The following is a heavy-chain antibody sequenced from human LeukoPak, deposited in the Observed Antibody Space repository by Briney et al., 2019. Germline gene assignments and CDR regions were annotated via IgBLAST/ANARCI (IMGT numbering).Heavy chain of an antibody. CDR2: TYYRSKWYN. CDR1: GGSVSSNSAA. Sequence: SQTLSLTCAISGGSVSSNSAAWNWIRQSPSRGLEWLGRTYYRSKWYNDYAVSVKSRITINPDTSKNQFSLQLNSVTPEDTAVYYCARSGMDCSSTSCPPLGFDPWGQGTLVTVSS. J-gene: IGHJ5*02. V-gene: IGHV6-1*01. D-gene: IGHD2-2*01. CDR3: ARSGMDCSSTSCPPLGFDP.